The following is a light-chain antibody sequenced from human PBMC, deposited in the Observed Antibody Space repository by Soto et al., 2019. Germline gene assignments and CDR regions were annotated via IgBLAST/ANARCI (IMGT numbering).Light chain of an antibody. CDR3: QQYGSSPWT. CDR2: GAS. Sequence: EIVLTQSPATLSLSPGETATLSCRASQSVSSSYLAWYQQKPGQAPRLLIYGASSRATGIPDRFSGSGSGTDFTLTISRLEPEDFAVYYCQQYGSSPWTFGQGTKVDIK. V-gene: IGKV3-20*01. J-gene: IGKJ1*01. CDR1: QSVSSSY.